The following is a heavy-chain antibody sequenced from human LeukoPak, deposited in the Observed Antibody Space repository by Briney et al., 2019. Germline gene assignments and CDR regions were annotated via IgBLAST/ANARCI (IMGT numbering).Heavy chain of an antibody. D-gene: IGHD5-24*01. Sequence: SETLSLTCTVSGGSISSSSYYWGWIRQPPGKWLEWIGSIYYSGSTYYNPSLKSRVTISVDTSKNQFSLKLSSVTAADTAVYYCARQPRGRDGYNFAYFDYWGQGTLVTVSS. CDR2: IYYSGST. CDR3: ARQPRGRDGYNFAYFDY. J-gene: IGHJ4*02. V-gene: IGHV4-39*01. CDR1: GGSISSSSYY.